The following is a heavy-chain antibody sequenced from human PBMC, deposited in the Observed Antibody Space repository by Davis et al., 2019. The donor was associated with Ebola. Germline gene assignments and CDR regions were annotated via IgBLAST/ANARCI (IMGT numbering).Heavy chain of an antibody. Sequence: ASVKVSCKASGYTFTSYGISWVRQAPGQGLEWMGWISAYNGNTNYAQKLQGRVTMTTDTSTSTAYMELSSLRSEDTAVYYCARDGAYEFADNYYYYGMDVWGQGTTVTVSS. J-gene: IGHJ6*02. CDR2: ISAYNGNT. D-gene: IGHD3/OR15-3a*01. CDR1: GYTFTSYG. V-gene: IGHV1-18*01. CDR3: ARDGAYEFADNYYYYGMDV.